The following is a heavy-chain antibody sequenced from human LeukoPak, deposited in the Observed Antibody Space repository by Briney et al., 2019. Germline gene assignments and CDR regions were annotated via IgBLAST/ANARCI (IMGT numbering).Heavy chain of an antibody. CDR3: ASQGVAGPYYFDY. Sequence: HPGGSLRLSCAAPGFTFSSHGMPSVRQAPGKGLEWVAVIWYDGSNKYYADSVKGRFTVSRDNSKNTLSLQMNSLRAEDTAVYYCASQGVAGPYYFDYWGQGTLVTVSS. CDR1: GFTFSSHG. V-gene: IGHV3-33*01. CDR2: IWYDGSNK. J-gene: IGHJ4*02. D-gene: IGHD2-21*01.